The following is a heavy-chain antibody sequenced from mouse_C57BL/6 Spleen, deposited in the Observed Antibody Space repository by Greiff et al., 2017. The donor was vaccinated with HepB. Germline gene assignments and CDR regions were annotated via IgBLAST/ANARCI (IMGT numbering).Heavy chain of an antibody. CDR3: VITTVVASYYYAMDY. V-gene: IGHV1-74*01. CDR2: IHPSDSDT. CDR1: GYTFTSYW. J-gene: IGHJ4*01. D-gene: IGHD1-1*01. Sequence: QVQLKQPGAELVKPGASVKVSCKASGYTFTSYWMHWVKQRPGQGLEWIGRIHPSDSDTNYNQKFKGKATLTVDKSSSTAYMQLSSLTSEDSAVYYCVITTVVASYYYAMDYWGQGTSVTVSS.